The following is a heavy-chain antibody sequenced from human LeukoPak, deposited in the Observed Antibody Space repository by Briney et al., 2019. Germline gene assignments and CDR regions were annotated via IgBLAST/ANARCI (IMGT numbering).Heavy chain of an antibody. CDR3: AKDLGSSGWYGDY. CDR2: IRYDGSNK. Sequence: GSLRISCAASGFTFSCYGKDWVRQAPGQGVEWGGFIRYDGSNKYYADSVKGRFTISRDNSKNTLYLQMNSLRAEDTAVYYCAKDLGSSGWYGDYWGQGTLVTVSS. J-gene: IGHJ4*02. CDR1: GFTFSCYG. D-gene: IGHD6-19*01. V-gene: IGHV3-30*02.